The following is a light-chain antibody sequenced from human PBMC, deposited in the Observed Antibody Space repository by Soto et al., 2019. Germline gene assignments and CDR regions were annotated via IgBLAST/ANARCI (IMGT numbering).Light chain of an antibody. J-gene: IGLJ3*02. Sequence: QSALTQPASVSGSPRQSITISCTGTSNDVGNYNYVSWYQQYPGKAPKLIIYEVTNRPSGVSHRFSGSKSGNTASLTISGLQTEDEADYYCSSYTSSTTLVFGGGTQLTVL. CDR1: SNDVGNYNY. CDR2: EVT. CDR3: SSYTSSTTLV. V-gene: IGLV2-14*01.